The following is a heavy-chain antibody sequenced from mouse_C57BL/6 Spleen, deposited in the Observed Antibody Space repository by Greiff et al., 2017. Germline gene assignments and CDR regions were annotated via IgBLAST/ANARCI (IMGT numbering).Heavy chain of an antibody. J-gene: IGHJ2*01. V-gene: IGHV5-4*01. D-gene: IGHD2-4*01. CDR1: GFTFSSYA. CDR3: ARVENYDYDDDFDY. Sequence: EVQRVESGGGLVKPGGSLKLSCAASGFTFSSYAMSWVRQTPEKRLEWVATISDGGSYTYYPDNVKGRFTISRDNAKNNLYLQMSHLKSEDTAMYYCARVENYDYDDDFDYWGQGTTLTVSS. CDR2: ISDGGSYT.